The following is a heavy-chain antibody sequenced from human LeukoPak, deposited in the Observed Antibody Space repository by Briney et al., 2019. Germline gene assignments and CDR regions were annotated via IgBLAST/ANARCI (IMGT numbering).Heavy chain of an antibody. CDR3: ARGGYDILTGSYRVRYYFDY. V-gene: IGHV1-2*02. Sequence: ASVKVSCKASGYTFTASYIHWVRLAPGQGLEWMGWMNPNSGDIHYAQKFQGRATMTRDTSISTAYMDLSRLGSDDAAVYYCARGGYDILTGSYRVRYYFDYWGQGTLVTVSS. D-gene: IGHD3-9*01. CDR2: MNPNSGDI. CDR1: GYTFTASY. J-gene: IGHJ4*02.